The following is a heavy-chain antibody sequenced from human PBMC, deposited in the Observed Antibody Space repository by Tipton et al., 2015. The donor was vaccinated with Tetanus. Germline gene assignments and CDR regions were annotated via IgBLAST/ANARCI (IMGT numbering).Heavy chain of an antibody. CDR2: IYYRGDT. CDR3: ARQLWGYWFDP. V-gene: IGHV4-39*01. J-gene: IGHJ5*02. CDR1: GDSISSSRFY. Sequence: TLSLTCTVTGDSISSSRFYWGWVRLAPGKGPEWIGSIYYRGDTYHSPSLKSRVTMSVHTSKNQFSVTLSSVTAADTAVYYCARQLWGYWFDPWGQGTRVTVSS. D-gene: IGHD7-27*01.